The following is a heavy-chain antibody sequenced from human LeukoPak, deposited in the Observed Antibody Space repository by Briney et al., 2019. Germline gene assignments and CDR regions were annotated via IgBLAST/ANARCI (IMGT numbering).Heavy chain of an antibody. CDR1: GGSISSYY. Sequence: SETLSLTCTVSGGSISSYYWSWIRQPPGKGLEWIGYIYYSGSTNYNPSLKSRVTISVDTSKNQFSLKLSSVTAADTAVYYCARGPGIAAAGTIDYWGRGTLVTVSS. V-gene: IGHV4-59*01. CDR2: IYYSGST. D-gene: IGHD6-13*01. J-gene: IGHJ4*02. CDR3: ARGPGIAAAGTIDY.